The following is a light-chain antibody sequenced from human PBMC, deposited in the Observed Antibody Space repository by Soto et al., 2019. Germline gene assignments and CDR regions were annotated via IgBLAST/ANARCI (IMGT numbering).Light chain of an antibody. CDR2: EVS. Sequence: QSALTQPPSASGSPGQSVTISCTGTSSDVGGYNYVSWYQQHPGKAPKLMIYEVSKRPSGVPDRFSGSKSGNTAPLTVSGLQAEDEADYYCSSYAGNNNLIFGTGTKLTVL. CDR1: SSDVGGYNY. J-gene: IGLJ1*01. V-gene: IGLV2-8*01. CDR3: SSYAGNNNLI.